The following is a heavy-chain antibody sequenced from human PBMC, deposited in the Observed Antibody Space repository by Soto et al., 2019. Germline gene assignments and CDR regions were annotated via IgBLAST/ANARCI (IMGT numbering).Heavy chain of an antibody. V-gene: IGHV2-5*02. CDR3: AHKGGGDRILDY. CDR1: GFSLSTSGVG. CDR2: IYWDDAK. J-gene: IGHJ4*02. D-gene: IGHD3-16*01. Sequence: QITLKESGPTLVKPTQTLTLTCTFSGFSLSTSGVGVGWIRQPPGKALEWLALIYWDDAKHYSPSLKSRLTPPQDTTKNQCVLTRTNMDPVDTATYYGAHKGGGDRILDYWGQGTLVTVSS.